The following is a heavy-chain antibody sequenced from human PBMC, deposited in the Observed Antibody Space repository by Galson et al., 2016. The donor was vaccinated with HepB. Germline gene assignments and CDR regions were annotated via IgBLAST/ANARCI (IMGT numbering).Heavy chain of an antibody. Sequence: SLRLSCAASEFSFSSHWMSWVRQAPGKGLEWVATTNQDGSERYYVDSLKGRFTISRDNAQNSLYLQLNSLRPEDTALYYCAKAHLPGSGSYYVAAFDIGGQGTMVTVSS. J-gene: IGHJ3*02. CDR3: AKAHLPGSGSYYVAAFDI. CDR2: TNQDGSER. CDR1: EFSFSSHW. V-gene: IGHV3-7*03. D-gene: IGHD3-10*01.